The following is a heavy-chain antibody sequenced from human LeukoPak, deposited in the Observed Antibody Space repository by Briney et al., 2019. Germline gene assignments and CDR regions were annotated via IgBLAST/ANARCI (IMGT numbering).Heavy chain of an antibody. CDR3: AKSSYYDASGYYREYYFDY. D-gene: IGHD3-22*01. Sequence: GGSLRLSCVPSGFSFSNYAMSWVRQAPGKGLEWVSSISGSGGSTHYADSVKGRFTISRDKTKNTLYLQMNSLRAEDTAVYYCAKSSYYDASGYYREYYFDYWGQGTLVTVSS. CDR1: GFSFSNYA. V-gene: IGHV3-23*01. J-gene: IGHJ4*02. CDR2: ISGSGGST.